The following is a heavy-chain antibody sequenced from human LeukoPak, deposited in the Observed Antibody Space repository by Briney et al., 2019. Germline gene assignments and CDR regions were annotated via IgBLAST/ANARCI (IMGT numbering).Heavy chain of an antibody. CDR2: IYYSGSS. CDR1: GGSISSYY. J-gene: IGHJ5*02. V-gene: IGHV4-59*12. D-gene: IGHD3-9*01. CDR3: AREGGEYYDILTGLPGNWFDP. Sequence: SETLSLTCTVSGGSISSYYWSWIRQPPGKGLEWIWYIYYSGSSNYNPSLKSRVTISVDTSKIQFYLKLSSVTAADTAVYYCAREGGEYYDILTGLPGNWFDPWGQGTLVTVPS.